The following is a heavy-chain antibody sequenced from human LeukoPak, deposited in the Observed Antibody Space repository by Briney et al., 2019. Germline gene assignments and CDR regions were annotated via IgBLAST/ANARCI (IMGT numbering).Heavy chain of an antibody. Sequence: GGSLRLSCAASGFTFSSYWMSWVRQAPGKGLEWVANIKQDGSEKYYVDSAKGRFTISRDNAKNSLYLQMNSLRAEDTAVYYCARDRRNDYGDYYFDYWGQGTLVTVSS. D-gene: IGHD4-17*01. J-gene: IGHJ4*02. CDR3: ARDRRNDYGDYYFDY. CDR2: IKQDGSEK. CDR1: GFTFSSYW. V-gene: IGHV3-7*01.